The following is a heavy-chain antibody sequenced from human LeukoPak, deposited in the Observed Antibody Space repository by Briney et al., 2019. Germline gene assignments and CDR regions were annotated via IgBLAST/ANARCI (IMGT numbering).Heavy chain of an antibody. CDR1: GGSFSDNY. J-gene: IGHJ3*02. CDR3: ASPTTVTTSAYRAFDI. CDR2: INHSGST. D-gene: IGHD4-17*01. Sequence: PSETLSLTCAVYGGSFSDNYWSWIRQPPGKGLEWIGEINHSGSTNYSPSLMSRVTISVDTSKNQFSLNLRSVTAADTAVYYCASPTTVTTSAYRAFDIWGQGTMVTLSA. V-gene: IGHV4-34*01.